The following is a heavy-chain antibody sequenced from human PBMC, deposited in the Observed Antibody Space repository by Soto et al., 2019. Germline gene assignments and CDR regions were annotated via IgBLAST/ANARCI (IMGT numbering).Heavy chain of an antibody. CDR3: ARHAVVVPAASYYYYMDV. Sequence: PGESLKISCKGSGYSFTSYWIGWVRQMPGKGLEWMGIIYPGDSDTRYSPSFQGQVTISADKSISTAYLQWSSLKASDTAMYCCARHAVVVPAASYYYYMDVWGKGTTVTVSS. J-gene: IGHJ6*03. V-gene: IGHV5-51*01. CDR1: GYSFTSYW. CDR2: IYPGDSDT. D-gene: IGHD2-2*01.